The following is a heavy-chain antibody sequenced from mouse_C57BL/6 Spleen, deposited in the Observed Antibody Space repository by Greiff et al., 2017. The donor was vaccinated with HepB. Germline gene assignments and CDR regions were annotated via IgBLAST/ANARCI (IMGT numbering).Heavy chain of an antibody. CDR1: GYTFTDHT. CDR3: ARLADYDYDLYYAMDY. D-gene: IGHD2-4*01. J-gene: IGHJ4*01. V-gene: IGHV1-78*01. CDR2: IYPRDGST. Sequence: LQESDAELVKPGASVKISCKVSGYTFTDHTIHWMKQRPEQGLEWIGYIYPRDGSTKYNEKFKGKATLTANKSSSTAYMQLNSLTSEDSAVYFCARLADYDYDLYYAMDYWGQGTSVTVSS.